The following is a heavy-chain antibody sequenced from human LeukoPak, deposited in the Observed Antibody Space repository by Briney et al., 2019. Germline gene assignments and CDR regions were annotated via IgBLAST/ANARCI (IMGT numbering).Heavy chain of an antibody. Sequence: GASVKVSFKASGGTFSSYAISWVRQAPGQGLEWMGGIIPIFGTANYAQKFQGRVTITADESTSTAYMELSSLRSEDTAVYYCAGNTYYYGSGEFDYWGQGTLVTVSS. D-gene: IGHD3-10*01. CDR2: IIPIFGTA. V-gene: IGHV1-69*13. J-gene: IGHJ4*02. CDR3: AGNTYYYGSGEFDY. CDR1: GGTFSSYA.